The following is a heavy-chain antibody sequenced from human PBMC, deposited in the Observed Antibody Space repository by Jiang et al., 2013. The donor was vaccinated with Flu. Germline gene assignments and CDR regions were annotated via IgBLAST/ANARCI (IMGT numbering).Heavy chain of an antibody. V-gene: IGHV1-46*01. CDR3: ARVGTIAVAGENFDY. CDR1: GYTFTSYY. D-gene: IGHD6-19*01. Sequence: GAEVKKPGASVKVSCKASGYTFTSYYMHWVRQAPGQGLEWMGIINPSGGSTSYAQKFQGRVTMTRDTSTSTVYMELSSLRSEDTAVYYCARVGTIAVAGENFDYWGQGTLGHRLL. CDR2: INPSGGST. J-gene: IGHJ4*02.